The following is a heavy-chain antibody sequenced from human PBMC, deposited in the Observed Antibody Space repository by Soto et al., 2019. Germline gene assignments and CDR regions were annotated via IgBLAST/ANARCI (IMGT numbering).Heavy chain of an antibody. V-gene: IGHV3-21*01. CDR1: GFTFSSYS. Sequence: GGSLRLSCAASGFTFSSYSMNWVRQAPGKGLEWVSSISSSSSYIYYADSVKGRFTISRDNAKNSLYLQMNSLRAEDTAVYYCARDNRGDYDFWRGFYYYYGMDVWGQGTTVTVSS. D-gene: IGHD3-3*01. CDR3: ARDNRGDYDFWRGFYYYYGMDV. J-gene: IGHJ6*02. CDR2: ISSSSSYI.